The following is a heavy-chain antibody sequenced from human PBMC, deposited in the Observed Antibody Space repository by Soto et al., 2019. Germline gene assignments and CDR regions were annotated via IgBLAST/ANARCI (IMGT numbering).Heavy chain of an antibody. CDR1: GYTFISYA. V-gene: IGHV1-18*01. CDR2: ISPYNGNA. CDR3: ARGRRVQGSFTWGYYYFYGMDF. D-gene: IGHD7-27*01. J-gene: IGHJ6*02. Sequence: GASVKVSCKASGYTFISYAINWVRQAPGQGVEWMGWISPYNGNANYAQILQGRVTMTTDTSTSTAYMELRSLRSDDTAVYYCARGRRVQGSFTWGYYYFYGMDFWGQGTTVTVSS.